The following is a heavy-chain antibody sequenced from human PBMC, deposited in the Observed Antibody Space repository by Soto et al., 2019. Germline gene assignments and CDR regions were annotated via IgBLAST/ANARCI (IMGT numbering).Heavy chain of an antibody. J-gene: IGHJ5*01. CDR2: VNPDGSET. CDR1: ELTLSRHW. V-gene: IGHV3-7*05. Sequence: EMRLVESGGDLVQPGESLTISCAASELTLSRHWMTWVRQAPGKGLEWVGNVNPDGSETDFADFVRGRFTISRDNAKNSLYLQMNSLRVDDTAVYFCARGKGWVDSWGQGTLVTVSS. CDR3: ARGKGWVDS.